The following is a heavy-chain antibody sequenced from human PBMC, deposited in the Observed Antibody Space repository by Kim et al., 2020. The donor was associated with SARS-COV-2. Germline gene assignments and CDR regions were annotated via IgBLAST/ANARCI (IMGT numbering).Heavy chain of an antibody. D-gene: IGHD3-16*01. CDR3: ARAGGGSRPDY. CDR1: GFGFNGYW. CDR2: IDSDGSDA. V-gene: IGHV3-74*01. J-gene: IGHJ4*02. Sequence: GSLRLSCVASGFGFNGYWMHWVRQAPGKGLVWVSRIDSDGSDAGYADSVKGRFTISRDNAKSTLFLQMNSLRADDTAVYFCARAGGGSRPDYWGQGTLVTVSS.